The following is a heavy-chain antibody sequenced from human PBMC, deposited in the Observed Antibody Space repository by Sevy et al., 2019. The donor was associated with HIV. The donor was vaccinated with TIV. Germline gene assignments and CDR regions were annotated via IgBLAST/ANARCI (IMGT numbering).Heavy chain of an antibody. CDR1: GYSFTSYD. J-gene: IGHJ6*02. Sequence: ATAKVSCRTSGYSFTSYDIHWVRQATRQGLEGMGWMSAKSGNTGYAQKFQGRVTMTRDTSISTAYMELSSLRSEDTAVYYCARWWGTSYYYYYAMDVWGQGTTVTVSS. CDR3: ARWWGTSYYYYYAMDV. CDR2: MSAKSGNT. D-gene: IGHD2-8*02. V-gene: IGHV1-8*01.